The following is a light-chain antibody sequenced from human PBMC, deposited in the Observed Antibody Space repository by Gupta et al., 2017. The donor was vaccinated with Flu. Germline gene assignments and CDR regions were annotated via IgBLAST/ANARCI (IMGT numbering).Light chain of an antibody. Sequence: PTTLSASLGARVTITCRASQNIDAWLAWYQQRPGKAPSLLIYEASTLQSGVPSRFSGSGSGTEFTLAISSLQPDDLATYYCQQYNNYPWTFGRGTKV. J-gene: IGKJ1*01. V-gene: IGKV1-5*03. CDR2: EAS. CDR1: QNIDAW. CDR3: QQYNNYPWT.